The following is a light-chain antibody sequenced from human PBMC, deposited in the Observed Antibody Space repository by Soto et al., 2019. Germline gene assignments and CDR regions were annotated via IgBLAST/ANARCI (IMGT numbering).Light chain of an antibody. CDR3: QHYNSYSEA. CDR2: KAS. CDR1: QTISSW. V-gene: IGKV1-5*03. Sequence: IQMTQSPSTLSGSIGERVNISCRASQTISSWLAWYQQKPGKAPKLLIYKASTLKSGVPSRFSGSGSGTEFTLTISSLQPDDFATYYCQHYNSYSEAFGQGTEVDIK. J-gene: IGKJ1*01.